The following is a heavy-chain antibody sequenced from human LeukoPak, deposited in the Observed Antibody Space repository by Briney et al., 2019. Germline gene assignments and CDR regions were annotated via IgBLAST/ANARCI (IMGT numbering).Heavy chain of an antibody. CDR1: GFTFSRHT. V-gene: IGHV3-21*01. Sequence: GGSLRLSCEASGFTFSRHTMDWVRQAPGKGLEWVSSIRSSDNYMSYADSVKGRFIISRDNAKKSLYLQMNSLRAEDTAVYYCARDQGLLWFGELYIWGQGTMVTVSS. J-gene: IGHJ3*02. CDR3: ARDQGLLWFGELYI. CDR2: IRSSDNYM. D-gene: IGHD3-10*01.